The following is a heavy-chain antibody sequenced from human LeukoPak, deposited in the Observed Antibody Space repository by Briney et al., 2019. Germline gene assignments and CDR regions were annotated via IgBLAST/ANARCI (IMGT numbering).Heavy chain of an antibody. J-gene: IGHJ4*02. CDR2: MKYDGSEM. Sequence: GGSLRLSCAASGFTFKTYWMNWVRQPPGKGLQWVATMKYDGSEMFYVDSVKGRFTISRDNTKTSLYLQMNSLRAEDTALYYCARAHSGSYWGYFDYWGQGTLVTVSS. D-gene: IGHD1-26*01. V-gene: IGHV3-7*05. CDR1: GFTFKTYW. CDR3: ARAHSGSYWGYFDY.